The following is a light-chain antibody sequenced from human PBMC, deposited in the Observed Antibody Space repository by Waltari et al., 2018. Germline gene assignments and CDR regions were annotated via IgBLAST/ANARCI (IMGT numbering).Light chain of an antibody. CDR3: SSYTSSSTQV. CDR1: SSDVGGYNY. J-gene: IGLJ3*02. Sequence: QSALTQPASVSGSPGQSITISCTGTSSDVGGYNYVSWYQQYPGKAPQLMIYDVNNRPSVFSNRFSGSKSGNTASLTISGLQAEDEADYYCSSYTSSSTQVFGGGTKLTVL. V-gene: IGLV2-14*03. CDR2: DVN.